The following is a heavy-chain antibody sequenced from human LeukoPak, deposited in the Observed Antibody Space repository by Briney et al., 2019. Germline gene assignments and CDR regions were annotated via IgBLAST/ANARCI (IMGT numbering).Heavy chain of an antibody. Sequence: GRSLRLSCAASGFTFSSYAMHWVRQAPGKGLEWVAVISYDGSNKYYTDSVKGRFTISRDNSKNTLYLQMNSLRAEDTAVYYCASDQGGYGMDVWGQGTTVTVSS. D-gene: IGHD3-16*01. CDR2: ISYDGSNK. CDR1: GFTFSSYA. V-gene: IGHV3-30-3*01. J-gene: IGHJ6*02. CDR3: ASDQGGYGMDV.